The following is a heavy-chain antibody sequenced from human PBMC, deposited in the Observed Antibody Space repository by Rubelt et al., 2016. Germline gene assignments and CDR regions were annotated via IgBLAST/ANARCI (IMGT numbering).Heavy chain of an antibody. CDR1: GGSFSGYY. D-gene: IGHD6-13*01. J-gene: IGHJ4*02. V-gene: IGHV4-34*01. CDR3: ARGPYSSIDY. CDR2: INHSGST. Sequence: QVQPQQWGAGLLKPSETLSLTCAVYGGSFSGYYWSWIRQPPGKGLEWIGEINHSGSTNYTPSLKSRVTIAVDTSKNQFSLKLSSVTAADTAVYYCARGPYSSIDYWGQGTLVTVSS.